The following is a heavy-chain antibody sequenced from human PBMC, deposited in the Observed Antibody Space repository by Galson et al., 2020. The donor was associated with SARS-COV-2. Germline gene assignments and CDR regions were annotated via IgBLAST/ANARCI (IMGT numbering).Heavy chain of an antibody. Sequence: SQTLSLTCTVSGGSITSDDSYWSWIRQHPRRGLEWIGYIFYSGFTYYSPSFKSRVTMSLDTSKNQFSLELKSVTAADTAVYYCASGLGGDYWGPGTLVTVSS. CDR2: IFYSGFT. J-gene: IGHJ4*02. D-gene: IGHD1-26*01. V-gene: IGHV4-31*03. CDR1: GGSITSDDSY. CDR3: ASGLGGDY.